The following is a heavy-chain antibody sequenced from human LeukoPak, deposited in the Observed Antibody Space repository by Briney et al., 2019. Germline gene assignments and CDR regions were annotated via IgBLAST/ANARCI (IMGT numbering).Heavy chain of an antibody. D-gene: IGHD1-26*01. CDR1: GFTFSDYY. J-gene: IGHJ4*02. Sequence: PGGSLRLSCAASGFTFSDYYMSWLRQAPGKGLEWVSYISSSGSTIYYADSVKGRFTISRDNAKNSLSLQMNSLRAEDTAVYYCARGTYSGTYYAWYYFDYWGQGTLVTVSS. CDR2: ISSSGSTI. V-gene: IGHV3-11*01. CDR3: ARGTYSGTYYAWYYFDY.